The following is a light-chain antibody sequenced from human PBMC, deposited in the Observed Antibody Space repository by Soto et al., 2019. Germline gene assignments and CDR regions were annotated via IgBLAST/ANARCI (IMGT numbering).Light chain of an antibody. CDR2: DAS. J-gene: IGKJ1*01. Sequence: DIQMTQSPSTLSASVGDRVTITCRASQSISNWLAWYQQKPGKAPKLLIYDASGLESGVPSRFSGSGSGTEFTLTISSLQPDDFATYYCQQYNSYWTFGQGTKVEI. V-gene: IGKV1-5*01. CDR3: QQYNSYWT. CDR1: QSISNW.